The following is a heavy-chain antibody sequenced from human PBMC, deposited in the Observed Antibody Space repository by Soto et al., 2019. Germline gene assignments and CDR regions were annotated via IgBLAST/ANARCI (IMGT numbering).Heavy chain of an antibody. CDR2: IYWNDDK. J-gene: IGHJ4*02. CDR3: AHRLQDGDYRIFDY. D-gene: IGHD4-17*01. Sequence: QITLKESGPTLVKPTQTLTLTCTFSGFSLITSGVGVGWIRQPPGKALEWLALIYWNDDKRYSPSLKSRLTNTKDTSKNKVVLTMTKMDPVDTATYYCAHRLQDGDYRIFDYWGQGTLVTVSS. V-gene: IGHV2-5*01. CDR1: GFSLITSGVG.